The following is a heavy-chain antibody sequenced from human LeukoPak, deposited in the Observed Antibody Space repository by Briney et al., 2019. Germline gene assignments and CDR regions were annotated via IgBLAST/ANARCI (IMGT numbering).Heavy chain of an antibody. CDR3: AKDRSSGWRGDY. CDR1: GFTFSSYA. D-gene: IGHD6-19*01. J-gene: IGHJ4*02. V-gene: IGHV3-23*01. CDR2: ISGSGGST. Sequence: GGSLRHSCAASGFTFSSYAMSWVRQAPGKGLEWVSAISGSGGSTYYADSVKGRFTISRDNSKNTLYLQMNSLRAEDTAVYYCAKDRSSGWRGDYWGQGTLVTVSS.